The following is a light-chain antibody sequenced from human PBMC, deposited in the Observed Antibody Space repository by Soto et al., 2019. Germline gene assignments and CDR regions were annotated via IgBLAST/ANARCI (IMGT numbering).Light chain of an antibody. CDR2: GAS. Sequence: EIVLTQSPGTLSLSPGDRATVSCRASQSLSSNYLAWYQQKPGQAPKLLIYGASRRATDIPDRFSGSGSGTDFALTITRLEPADFAVYFCQHYDTFPRTFGQGTKVEIQ. CDR3: QHYDTFPRT. V-gene: IGKV3-20*01. CDR1: QSLSSNY. J-gene: IGKJ1*01.